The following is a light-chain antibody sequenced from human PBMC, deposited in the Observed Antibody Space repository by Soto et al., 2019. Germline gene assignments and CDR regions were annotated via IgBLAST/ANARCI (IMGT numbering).Light chain of an antibody. Sequence: DIQLTQSPSSLSASVGDRVTITCRASQDISNYVSWYQKKPGKPPRLLIYAASTLQSGVPSRFSGSGFGTDFTLTINSLQPEDVATYFCQKYNFAPFTFGPGTNVDIK. CDR2: AAS. CDR1: QDISNY. CDR3: QKYNFAPFT. V-gene: IGKV1-27*01. J-gene: IGKJ3*01.